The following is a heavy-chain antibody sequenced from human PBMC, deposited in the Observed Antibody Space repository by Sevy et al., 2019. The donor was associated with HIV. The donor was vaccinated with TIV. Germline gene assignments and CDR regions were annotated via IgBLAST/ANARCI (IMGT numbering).Heavy chain of an antibody. CDR1: GYSISSGYY. J-gene: IGHJ6*02. V-gene: IGHV4-38-2*02. Sequence: SETLSLTCTVSGYSISSGYYWGWIRQPPGKGLEWIGSIYYSGSTYYNPSLKSRVTISVDTSKNQFSLKLSSVTAADTAMYYCARTSRFLEWLLPGGPDYGMDVWGQGTTVTVSS. D-gene: IGHD3-3*01. CDR3: ARTSRFLEWLLPGGPDYGMDV. CDR2: IYYSGST.